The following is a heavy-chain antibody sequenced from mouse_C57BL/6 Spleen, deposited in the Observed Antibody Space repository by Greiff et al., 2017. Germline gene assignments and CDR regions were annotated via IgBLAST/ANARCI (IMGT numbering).Heavy chain of an antibody. Sequence: EVQVVESGGDLVKPGGSLKLSCAASGFTFSSYGMSWVRQTPDKRLEWVATISSGGSYTYYPDSVKGRCTIARDDAKNTLYLKMSSLKSEDTAMYYCARRITTSYFDYWGQGTTLTVSS. CDR2: ISSGGSYT. D-gene: IGHD1-1*01. CDR1: GFTFSSYG. V-gene: IGHV5-6*01. CDR3: ARRITTSYFDY. J-gene: IGHJ2*01.